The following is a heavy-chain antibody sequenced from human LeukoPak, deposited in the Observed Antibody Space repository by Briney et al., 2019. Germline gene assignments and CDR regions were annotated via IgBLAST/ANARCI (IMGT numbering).Heavy chain of an antibody. J-gene: IGHJ4*02. D-gene: IGHD1-26*01. CDR1: GGSISSTNW. CDR3: SRESGAFSPFGY. V-gene: IGHV4-4*02. CDR2: ISLSGLT. Sequence: SETLSLTCGVSGGSISSTNWYSWVRQPPGQGLVWIGEISLSGLTNYNPSLKSRVTMSLDKSKNLLSLTLTSVTAADTAVYYCSRESGAFSPFGYWGQGTLVTVTS.